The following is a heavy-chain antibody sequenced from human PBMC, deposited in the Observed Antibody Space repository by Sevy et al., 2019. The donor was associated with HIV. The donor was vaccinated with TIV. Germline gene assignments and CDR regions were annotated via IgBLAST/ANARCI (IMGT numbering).Heavy chain of an antibody. CDR2: ISSRGSTI. J-gene: IGHJ4*02. D-gene: IGHD6-19*01. CDR1: GFTFSDYY. Sequence: GGYLRLSCAASGFTFSDYYMSWIRQAPGKGLEWVSYISSRGSTIYYADPVKGRFTISRDNAKNSLYLQMNSLRAEDTAVYYCAKSQSSGWADYWGQGTLVTVSS. CDR3: AKSQSSGWADY. V-gene: IGHV3-11*01.